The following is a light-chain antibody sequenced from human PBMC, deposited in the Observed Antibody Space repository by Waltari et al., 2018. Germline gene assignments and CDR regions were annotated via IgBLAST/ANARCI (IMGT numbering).Light chain of an antibody. CDR2: EVS. CDR3: SSYAGSKYV. V-gene: IGLV2-8*01. CDR1: SSNVGAYNY. J-gene: IGLJ1*01. Sequence: QSALTQLPSASGSPGQSVTISCTGTSSNVGAYNYVPWYQQHPGKAPNPLVYEVSKRPSGVPDRFSGSKSGNTASLTVSGLQAEDEADYFCSSYAGSKYVFGTGTKLTVL.